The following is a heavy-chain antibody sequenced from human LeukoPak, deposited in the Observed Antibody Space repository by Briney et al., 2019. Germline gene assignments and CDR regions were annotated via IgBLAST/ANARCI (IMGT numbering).Heavy chain of an antibody. CDR3: ARGAIIAGALGDTCDI. V-gene: IGHV3-74*01. CDR1: RVTFSNYW. D-gene: IGHD1-26*01. CDR2: ISGDGRIT. J-gene: IGHJ3*02. Sequence: PGGSLRLSCASCRVTFSNYWMHWVRQGPGKGLVWVSRISGDGRITRNADSVKGRFFISRDNAKNTLYLQMNSLRAEDTAVYYSARGAIIAGALGDTCDIWGEGTMVTVSS.